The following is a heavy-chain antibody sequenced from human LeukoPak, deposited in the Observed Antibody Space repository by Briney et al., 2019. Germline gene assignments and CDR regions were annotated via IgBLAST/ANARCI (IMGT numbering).Heavy chain of an antibody. CDR3: ARERVDTDY. D-gene: IGHD5-18*01. CDR2: ISSSSSYI. CDR1: GFTFSSYS. V-gene: IGHV3-21*01. J-gene: IGHJ4*02. Sequence: GGSLRLSCAASGFTFSSYSMTWVRQAPGKGLEWVSSISSSSSYIYYADPVKGRFTISRDNAKNSLYLQMNSLRAEDTAVYYCARERVDTDYWGQGTLVTVSS.